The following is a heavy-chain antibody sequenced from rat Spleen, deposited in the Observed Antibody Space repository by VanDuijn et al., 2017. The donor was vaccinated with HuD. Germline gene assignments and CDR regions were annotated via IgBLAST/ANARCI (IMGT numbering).Heavy chain of an antibody. CDR2: LSHDGRNT. Sequence: EVQLVESGGGLVQPGNSLKLSCVASGFTFTDYAMAWVRQSPKKGLEWVATLSHDGRNTYYRDSVKGRYTISRDNAKSTLYLQMDSLRSEDTATYYCARQGYTSFDYWGQGVMVTVSS. CDR1: GFTFTDYA. CDR3: ARQGYTSFDY. V-gene: IGHV5-7*01. D-gene: IGHD1-12*03. J-gene: IGHJ2*01.